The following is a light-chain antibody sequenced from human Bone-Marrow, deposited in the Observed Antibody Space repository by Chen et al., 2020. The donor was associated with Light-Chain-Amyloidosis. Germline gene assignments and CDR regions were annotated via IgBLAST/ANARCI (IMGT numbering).Light chain of an antibody. Sequence: SYELTQPPSVSVSPGQTARLTCSGADVPTKYAYWYQQQPGQAPGLVIHRDTERPSGISERFSGASSGTTATLTISGVQAEDEADYHCQSADSSGTYEVIFGGGTKLTVL. CDR2: RDT. J-gene: IGLJ2*01. CDR3: QSADSSGTYEVI. CDR1: DVPTKY. V-gene: IGLV3-25*03.